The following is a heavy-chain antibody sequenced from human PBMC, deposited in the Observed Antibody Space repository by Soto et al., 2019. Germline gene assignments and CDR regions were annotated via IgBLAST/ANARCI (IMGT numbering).Heavy chain of an antibody. Sequence: PGGSLRLSCAASGFTFSSYAMHWVRQAPGKGLEWVGFIRSKAYGGTTEYAASVKGRFTISRDDSKSIAYLQMNSLKTEDTAVYYCTRVQYGIVGATRAPMSYDYWGQGTLVTVSS. D-gene: IGHD1-26*01. CDR3: TRVQYGIVGATRAPMSYDY. J-gene: IGHJ4*02. CDR1: GFTFSSYA. CDR2: IRSKAYGGTT. V-gene: IGHV3-49*04.